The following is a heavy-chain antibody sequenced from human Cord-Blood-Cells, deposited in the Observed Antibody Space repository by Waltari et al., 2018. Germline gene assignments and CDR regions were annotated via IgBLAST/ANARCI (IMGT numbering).Heavy chain of an antibody. CDR2: INPSGGSK. CDR1: GYTFTSYY. CDR3: ARDSSFSAGGMDV. J-gene: IGHJ6*02. D-gene: IGHD3-3*02. Sequence: QVQLVQSGAEVKKPGASVKVSCKASGYTFTSYYMHWVRQAPGQGLEWMGIINPSGGSKSDAQKCQGRVTMTRDTSTSTVYMELSSLRSEDTAVYYCARDSSFSAGGMDVWGQGTTVTVSS. V-gene: IGHV1-46*01.